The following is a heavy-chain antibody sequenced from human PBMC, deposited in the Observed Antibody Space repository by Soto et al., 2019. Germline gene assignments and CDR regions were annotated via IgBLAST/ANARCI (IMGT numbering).Heavy chain of an antibody. CDR1: GGSISSYY. V-gene: IGHV4-59*01. D-gene: IGHD3-10*01. CDR3: ARGGLGSGVSKGYYGVDV. Sequence: SETLSLTCTVSGGSISSYYWSWIRQPPGKGLEWLGYIYYSGRTNYNPSLKSRVTISVDTSKNQFSLKLSSVTAADTPVYYCARGGLGSGVSKGYYGVDVWGQGTTVTVSS. CDR2: IYYSGRT. J-gene: IGHJ6*02.